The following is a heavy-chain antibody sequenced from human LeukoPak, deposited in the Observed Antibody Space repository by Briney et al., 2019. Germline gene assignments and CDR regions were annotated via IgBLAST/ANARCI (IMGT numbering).Heavy chain of an antibody. CDR2: INHSGST. Sequence: SEPLSLTCAVYGGSFIGYYWSWIRRPPGKGLEWIGEINHSGSTNYNPSLKSRVTISVDTSKNQFSLKLCSVTAADTAVYYCARFQRYSYGRNDYWGQGTLVTVSS. D-gene: IGHD5-18*01. V-gene: IGHV4-34*01. CDR3: ARFQRYSYGRNDY. J-gene: IGHJ4*02. CDR1: GGSFIGYY.